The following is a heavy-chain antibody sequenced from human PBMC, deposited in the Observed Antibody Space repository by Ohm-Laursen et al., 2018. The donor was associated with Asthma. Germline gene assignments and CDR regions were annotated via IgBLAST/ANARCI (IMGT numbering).Heavy chain of an antibody. CDR1: GGTLGTSV. Sequence: SSVKVSCKSLGGTLGTSVIGWVRQAPGQGLEWLGGINSVFGTSTYAQKFHDRFTITADESTSTVYMTLSSLTSEDTAVYYCARKAGSCITSNCYLLDFWGQGTLVTVS. V-gene: IGHV1-69*01. CDR3: ARKAGSCITSNCYLLDF. CDR2: INSVFGTS. J-gene: IGHJ4*02. D-gene: IGHD2-2*01.